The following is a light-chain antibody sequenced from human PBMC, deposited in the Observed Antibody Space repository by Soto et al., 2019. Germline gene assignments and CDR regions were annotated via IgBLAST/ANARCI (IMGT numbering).Light chain of an antibody. CDR3: QQSNNWPYT. Sequence: EIVMTQSPATLSVSPGERATLSCRASQSVADNLAWYQQKPGQGPRLLIYGASTRATGVPARFSGSGSGTQFTLTISSLPSEDFALYYCQQSNNWPYTFGQGTKLEIK. V-gene: IGKV3-15*01. CDR1: QSVADN. CDR2: GAS. J-gene: IGKJ2*01.